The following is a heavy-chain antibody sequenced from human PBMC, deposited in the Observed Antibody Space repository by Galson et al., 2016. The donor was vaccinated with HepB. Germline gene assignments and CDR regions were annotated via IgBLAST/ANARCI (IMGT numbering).Heavy chain of an antibody. CDR2: ITDSGDDT. Sequence: SLRLSCAASGFTFSTYAMTWVRQAPGKGLEWVSVITDSGDDTHHADSVKGRFIMSSDNSKNTVYLQMNNLRDEDTAIYFCARGTKRFCSGSNCYPLDHWGQGTLVTVSS. V-gene: IGHV3-23*01. CDR1: GFTFSTYA. D-gene: IGHD2-15*01. J-gene: IGHJ4*02. CDR3: ARGTKRFCSGSNCYPLDH.